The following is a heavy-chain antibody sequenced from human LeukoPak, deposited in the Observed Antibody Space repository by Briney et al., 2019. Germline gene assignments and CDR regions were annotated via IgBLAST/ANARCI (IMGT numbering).Heavy chain of an antibody. CDR3: AAAFGAYDPFDS. V-gene: IGHV4-38-2*02. J-gene: IGHJ4*02. CDR1: GYSISSGYS. Sequence: PSETLSLTCTVSGYSISSGYSWGWIRQPPGKGLEWIGTFSHSGSPNYNPSLKSRVTISVDTSKNQLSLKLSSVTATDTAVYYCAAAFGAYDPFDSWGQGTLVTVSS. D-gene: IGHD5-12*01. CDR2: FSHSGSP.